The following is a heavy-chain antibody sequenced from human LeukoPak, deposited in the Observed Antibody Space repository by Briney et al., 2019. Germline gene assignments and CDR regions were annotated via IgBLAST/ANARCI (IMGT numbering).Heavy chain of an antibody. Sequence: SETLSLTCTVSGDSIGSHYWNWIRQPPGKGLEWIGYIFYVGSTNYNPSLKSRVTISVDTSKNQFSLKLNSVTAADTAVYYCARDYCDSRGEAFDIWGQGTMVTVSS. J-gene: IGHJ3*02. V-gene: IGHV4-59*11. CDR1: GDSIGSHY. D-gene: IGHD2/OR15-2a*01. CDR3: ARDYCDSRGEAFDI. CDR2: IFYVGST.